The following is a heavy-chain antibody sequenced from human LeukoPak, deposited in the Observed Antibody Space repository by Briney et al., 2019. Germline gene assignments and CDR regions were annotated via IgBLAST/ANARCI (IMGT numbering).Heavy chain of an antibody. Sequence: PSETLSLTCTVSGGSISSYYWSWIRQPAGKGLEWIGRIYTSGSTNYNPSLKSRVTISVDKSKNQFSLKLSSVTAADTAVYYCARGATSYYYDSSGYYSGRLFDYWDQGTLVTVSS. D-gene: IGHD3-22*01. J-gene: IGHJ4*02. V-gene: IGHV4-4*07. CDR1: GGSISSYY. CDR2: IYTSGST. CDR3: ARGATSYYYDSSGYYSGRLFDY.